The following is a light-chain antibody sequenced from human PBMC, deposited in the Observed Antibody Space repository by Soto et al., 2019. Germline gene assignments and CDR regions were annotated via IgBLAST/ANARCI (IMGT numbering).Light chain of an antibody. CDR2: EVS. CDR1: SSDVGGYNY. J-gene: IGLJ3*02. CDR3: SSYTSSTTLL. Sequence: QSALTQPASVSGSPGQSITISCTGTSSDVGGYNYVSWYQQHPGKAPKVMIYEVSNRPSGVSNRFSGSKSGNTASLTISGLQAEDEAEYYCSSYTSSTTLLFGGGTKLTVL. V-gene: IGLV2-14*01.